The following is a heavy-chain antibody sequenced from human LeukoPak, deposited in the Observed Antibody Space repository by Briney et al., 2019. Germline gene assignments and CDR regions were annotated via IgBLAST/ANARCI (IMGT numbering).Heavy chain of an antibody. CDR3: ATYRRGYDSSGYGEYYFDY. V-gene: IGHV4-59*12. D-gene: IGHD3-22*01. Sequence: SETLSLTCTVSGGSMSNYYWSWIPQSPGKGLDWSGHIYSTGTTSYNPSLKSRVSVSIDSSKNQFSLKLDSVTAADTAVYYCATYRRGYDSSGYGEYYFDYWGQGTLVTVSS. CDR1: GGSMSNYY. CDR2: IYSTGTT. J-gene: IGHJ4*02.